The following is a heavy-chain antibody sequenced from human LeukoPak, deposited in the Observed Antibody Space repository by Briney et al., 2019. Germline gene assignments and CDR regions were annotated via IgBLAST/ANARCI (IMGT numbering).Heavy chain of an antibody. D-gene: IGHD1-1*01. CDR3: ARHSSLRTFDY. CDR2: MYYSGST. CDR1: GGSISSSSYY. V-gene: IGHV4-39*01. J-gene: IGHJ4*02. Sequence: SETLSLTCAVSGGSISSSSYYWGWIRQPPGQGLEWVGSMYYSGSTYYNPSLKSRVTISVDTSKNQFSLKLSSVTAADTALYYCARHSSLRTFDYWGQGTLVTVSS.